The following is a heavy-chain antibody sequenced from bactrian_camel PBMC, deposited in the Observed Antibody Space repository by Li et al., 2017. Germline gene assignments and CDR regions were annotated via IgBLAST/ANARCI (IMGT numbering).Heavy chain of an antibody. J-gene: IGHJ4*01. Sequence: HVQLVESGGGSVQAGGSLSVSCAGSDVFTLSRYCMGWFRQAPGKEREAVVTISRDGRTDYADSVKGRFTISEDNGKNTLYLHMNNLKPEDTGVYYCALGSSRQATMTARGKGTQVTVS. D-gene: IGHD3*01. CDR1: DVFTLSRYC. CDR2: ISRDGRT. V-gene: IGHV3S55*01.